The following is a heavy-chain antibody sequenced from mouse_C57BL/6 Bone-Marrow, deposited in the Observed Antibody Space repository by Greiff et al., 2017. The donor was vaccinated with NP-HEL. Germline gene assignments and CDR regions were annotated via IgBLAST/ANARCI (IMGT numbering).Heavy chain of an antibody. V-gene: IGHV1-69*01. CDR2: IDPSDSYT. CDR3: ASSNFAY. Sequence: QVQLQQSGAELVMPGASVKLSCKASGYTFTSYWMHWVQQRPGQGLEWIGEIDPSDSYTNYNQKFKGKSTLTVDKSSSTAYMQLSSLTSEDSAVYYCASSNFAYWGQGTLVTVSA. CDR1: GYTFTSYW. J-gene: IGHJ3*01. D-gene: IGHD4-1*01.